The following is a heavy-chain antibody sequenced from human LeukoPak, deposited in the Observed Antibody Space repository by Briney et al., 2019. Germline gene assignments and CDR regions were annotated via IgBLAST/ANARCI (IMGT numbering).Heavy chain of an antibody. D-gene: IGHD3-16*02. CDR1: GYSISSGYY. CDR2: IYHTGKS. CDR3: ARDRGIMTTFGGVIAKGAHY. J-gene: IGHJ4*02. V-gene: IGHV4-38-2*02. Sequence: SETLSLTCSVSGYSISSGYYWDWIRQPPGKGLEWIASIYHTGKSYYNPSLKSRVTISEDMSKNRFSLKLSSVTAADTAMYYCARDRGIMTTFGGVIAKGAHYWGQGTLVTVSS.